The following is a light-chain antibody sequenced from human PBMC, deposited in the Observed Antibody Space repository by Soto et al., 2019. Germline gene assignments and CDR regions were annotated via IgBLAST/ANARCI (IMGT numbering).Light chain of an antibody. V-gene: IGLV2-14*01. CDR2: EVN. J-gene: IGLJ3*02. Sequence: QSALTQPASVSASPGQSITISCTGTTSDVGTYNFVSWYQQHPGKAPKLMIYEVNDRPSGVSNRFSGSKSGNTASLTISGLQAEYEADYYCSSYTSSSTWVFGGGTKVTVL. CDR1: TSDVGTYNF. CDR3: SSYTSSSTWV.